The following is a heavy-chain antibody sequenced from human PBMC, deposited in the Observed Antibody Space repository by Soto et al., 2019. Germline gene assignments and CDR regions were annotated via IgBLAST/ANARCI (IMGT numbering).Heavy chain of an antibody. CDR3: AKAQEIGGNVNSFFDY. Sequence: GSLRLSCAASRISLSYYAMSWVRQAPGKGLEWVSVISGSGDATYYADSVKGRFTVFRDNSKNTLYLQVNSLGAEDTAVYYCAKAQEIGGNVNSFFDYWGQGTLVTVSS. D-gene: IGHD2-15*01. CDR1: RISLSYYA. V-gene: IGHV3-23*01. CDR2: ISGSGDAT. J-gene: IGHJ4*02.